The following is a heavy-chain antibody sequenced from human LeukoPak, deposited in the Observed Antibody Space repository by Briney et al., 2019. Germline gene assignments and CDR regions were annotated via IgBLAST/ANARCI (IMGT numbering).Heavy chain of an antibody. CDR1: GGSFSGYF. J-gene: IGHJ3*02. CDR2: INHSGST. Sequence: PSETLSLTCAVSGGSFSGYFWSWIRQPPGKGLEWIGEINHSGSTNSNPSLKSRVTISVDTSKSQLSLKLSSVTAADTAIYYCARGAPKVSAAGIRDAFDIWGQGTMVPVSS. V-gene: IGHV4-34*01. D-gene: IGHD6-13*01. CDR3: ARGAPKVSAAGIRDAFDI.